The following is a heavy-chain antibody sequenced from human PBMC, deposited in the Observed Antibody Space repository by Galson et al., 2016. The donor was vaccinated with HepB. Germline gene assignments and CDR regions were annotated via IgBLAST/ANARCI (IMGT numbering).Heavy chain of an antibody. CDR2: LSGSGGDT. J-gene: IGHJ4*02. Sequence: SLRLSCAASGFTFSSYAMAWVHQAPGKGLEWVSSLSGSGGDTYYADSVKGRFTISRDNSKNMLYLKMNSLRDEDTAVYYCAKCSGGSCFSSNYFDSWGQGILVTVSS. D-gene: IGHD2-15*01. CDR1: GFTFSSYA. CDR3: AKCSGGSCFSSNYFDS. V-gene: IGHV3-23*01.